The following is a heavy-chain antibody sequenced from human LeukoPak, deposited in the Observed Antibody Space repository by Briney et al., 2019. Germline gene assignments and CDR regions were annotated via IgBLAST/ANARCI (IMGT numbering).Heavy chain of an antibody. CDR2: ISYDGSNK. V-gene: IGHV3-30*03. J-gene: IGHJ4*02. CDR3: ARALAVAGPFDY. Sequence: GGSLRLSCAASGFTFRTYGMHWVRQAPGKGLEWVAVISYDGSNKYNAAPVKGRFTISRDNSKNTLYLQMNSLRAEDTAVYYCARALAVAGPFDYWGQGTLVTVSS. CDR1: GFTFRTYG. D-gene: IGHD6-19*01.